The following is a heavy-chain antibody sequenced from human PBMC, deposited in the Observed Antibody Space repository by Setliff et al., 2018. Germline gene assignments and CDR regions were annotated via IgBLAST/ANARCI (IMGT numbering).Heavy chain of an antibody. D-gene: IGHD3-22*01. J-gene: IGHJ1*01. CDR2: INNYSFKT. Sequence: ASVKVSCKASGYTYTNYGITWVRQAPGQGLEWMGWINNYSFKTNYPQKFLGRVTVTTDTSTGTAYMELGSLTSDDTAIYYCARINFYVSSGYYYAPDYWGPGTLVTV. V-gene: IGHV1-18*01. CDR3: ARINFYVSSGYYYAPDY. CDR1: GYTYTNYG.